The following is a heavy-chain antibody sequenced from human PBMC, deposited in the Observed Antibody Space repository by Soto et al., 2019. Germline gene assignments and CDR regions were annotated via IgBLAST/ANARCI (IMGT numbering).Heavy chain of an antibody. CDR3: ARCIAAAGDYYYYYMDV. CDR1: GGSITSGSYY. CDR2: IYYSGST. D-gene: IGHD6-13*01. J-gene: IGHJ6*03. Sequence: SETLSLTCTVPGGSITSGSYYWGWIRQPPGKGLEWIGSIYYSGSTNYNPSLKSRVTISVDKSKNQFSLKLSSVTAADTAVYYCARCIAAAGDYYYYYMDVWGNGTTVTVSS. V-gene: IGHV4-39*07.